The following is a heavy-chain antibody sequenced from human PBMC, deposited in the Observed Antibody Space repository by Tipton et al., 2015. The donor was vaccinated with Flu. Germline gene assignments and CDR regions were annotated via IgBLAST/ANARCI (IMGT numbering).Heavy chain of an antibody. CDR1: GFTVSTSY. CDR2: VYDDGRT. D-gene: IGHD2/OR15-2a*01. V-gene: IGHV3-53*05. Sequence: SLRLSCAVSGFTVSTSYMSWVRQPPGKGLEWVSIVYDDGRTYYADSVEGRFAISRDNSKNTLYLQMGSLRADDMAVYYCARGMNSGLVDVWGQGTTVTVSS. J-gene: IGHJ6*02. CDR3: ARGMNSGLVDV.